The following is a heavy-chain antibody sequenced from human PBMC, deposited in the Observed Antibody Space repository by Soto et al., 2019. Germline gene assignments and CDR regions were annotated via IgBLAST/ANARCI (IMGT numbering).Heavy chain of an antibody. V-gene: IGHV3-48*02. D-gene: IGHD2-2*01. CDR3: TREDIVLIPAVGIDP. J-gene: IGHJ5*02. CDR2: ISSSSRTI. Sequence: EVQLVESGGDLVQPGGSLRLSCAASGFTFSSYTMNWVRQAPGKGLEWVSYISSSSRTIYYADSVKGRFTISRDNAKNSLYLQMNRLRDEDTAVYYCTREDIVLIPAVGIDPWGQGTLVTVSS. CDR1: GFTFSSYT.